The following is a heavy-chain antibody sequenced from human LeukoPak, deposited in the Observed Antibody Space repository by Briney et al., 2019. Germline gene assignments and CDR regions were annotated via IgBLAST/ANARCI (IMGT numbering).Heavy chain of an antibody. Sequence: AVKVSCKASGGTFSSYAISWVRQAPGQGLEWMGRIIPIFGTANYAQKFQGRVTITTDESTSTDYMELSSLRYEDTAVYYCVRGRLRLGLPGFDYWGEGTLVTVSS. CDR1: GGTFSSYA. D-gene: IGHD3-16*01. CDR3: VRGRLRLGLPGFDY. J-gene: IGHJ4*02. CDR2: IIPIFGTA. V-gene: IGHV1-69*05.